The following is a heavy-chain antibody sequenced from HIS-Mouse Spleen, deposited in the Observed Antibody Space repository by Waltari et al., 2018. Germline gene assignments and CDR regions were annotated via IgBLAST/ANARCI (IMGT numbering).Heavy chain of an antibody. D-gene: IGHD6-13*01. V-gene: IGHV4-39*07. CDR1: GGSISSSSYY. CDR3: AREIPYSSSWYDWYFDL. CDR2: IYYRGRT. J-gene: IGHJ2*01. Sequence: QLQLQESGPGLVKPSETLSLTCTVPGGSISSSSYYWGWIRQPPGKGLEWIGRIYYRGRTYYNPSLKSRVTISVDTSKNQFSLKLSSVTAADTAVYYCAREIPYSSSWYDWYFDLWGRGTLVTVSS.